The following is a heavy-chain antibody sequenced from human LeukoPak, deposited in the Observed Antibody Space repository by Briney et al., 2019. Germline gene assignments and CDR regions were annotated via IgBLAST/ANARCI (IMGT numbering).Heavy chain of an antibody. V-gene: IGHV3-30*02. CDR1: GFTFSSYG. CDR2: IQYDGSNK. J-gene: IGHJ4*02. D-gene: IGHD3-9*01. CDR3: AKDLGRYFDWSKYYFDY. Sequence: GGSLRLSCAASGFTFSSYGMHWVRQAPGKGLEWVAFIQYDGSNKYYADSVKGRFTISRDNSKNTLYLQMNSLRAEDTAVYYCAKDLGRYFDWSKYYFDYWGQGTLVTVSS.